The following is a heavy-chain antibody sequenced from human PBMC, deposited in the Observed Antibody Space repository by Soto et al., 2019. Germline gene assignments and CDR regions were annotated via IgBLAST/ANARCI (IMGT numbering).Heavy chain of an antibody. CDR3: ARGHCSSISCYRVDY. V-gene: IGHV3-30-3*01. Sequence: GGSLRLSCAASGFTFSSYAMHWVRQAPGKGLEWVAVISYDGSNKYYADSVKGRFTISRDNSKNTLYLQMNSLRAEDTAVYYCARGHCSSISCYRVDYWGQGTLVTVSS. CDR2: ISYDGSNK. CDR1: GFTFSSYA. J-gene: IGHJ4*02. D-gene: IGHD2-2*02.